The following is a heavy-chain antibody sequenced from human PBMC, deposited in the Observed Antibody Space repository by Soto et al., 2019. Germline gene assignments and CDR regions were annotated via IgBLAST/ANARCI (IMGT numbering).Heavy chain of an antibody. D-gene: IGHD2-2*01. V-gene: IGHV4-30-4*01. Sequence: SETLSLTCTVSGGSISSGDYYWSWIRQPPGKGLEWIGYIYYSGSTYYNPSRKSRVTISVDTSKNQFSLKLSSVTAADTAVYYCAREISTCRRYYFDYWGQGTLVTFSS. J-gene: IGHJ4*02. CDR2: IYYSGST. CDR1: GGSISSGDYY. CDR3: AREISTCRRYYFDY.